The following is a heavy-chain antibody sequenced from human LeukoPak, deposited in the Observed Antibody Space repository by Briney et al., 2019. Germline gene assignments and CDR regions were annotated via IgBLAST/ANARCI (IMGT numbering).Heavy chain of an antibody. Sequence: GGSLRLSCAASGFTFSSYGMSWVRQAPGKGLEWVSAISGSGGSTYYADSVKGRFTISRDNSKNTLYLQMNSLKSEDTAVYYCVTEVSGSFPTWGQGTLVTVSS. V-gene: IGHV3-23*01. CDR3: VTEVSGSFPT. J-gene: IGHJ4*02. CDR1: GFTFSSYG. D-gene: IGHD1-26*01. CDR2: ISGSGGST.